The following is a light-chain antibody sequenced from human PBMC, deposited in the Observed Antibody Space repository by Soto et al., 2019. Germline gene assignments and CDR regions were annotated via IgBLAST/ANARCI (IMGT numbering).Light chain of an antibody. CDR2: KAS. J-gene: IGKJ1*01. CDR1: QSISSW. V-gene: IGKV1-5*03. Sequence: DIQMTQSPSTLSASVGDRFTITCRASQSISSWLAWYQQKPGKAPKLLIYKASSLESGVPSRFSGSGSGTEFTLTISGLQPDDFATYYCQQCDTYWTFGQGTRVEIK. CDR3: QQCDTYWT.